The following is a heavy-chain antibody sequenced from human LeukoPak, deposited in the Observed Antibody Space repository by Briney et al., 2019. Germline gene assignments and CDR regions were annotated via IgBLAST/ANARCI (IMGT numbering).Heavy chain of an antibody. D-gene: IGHD6-6*01. CDR1: GVSISSGSYY. Sequence: PSETLSLTCTVSGVSISSGSYYWSWIRQPAGKGLEWIGRIYTSGSTNYNPSLKSRVTISVDTSKNQFSLKLSSVTAADTAVYYCARDAEYSSSSGNWFDPWGQGTLVTVSS. V-gene: IGHV4-61*02. CDR3: ARDAEYSSSSGNWFDP. J-gene: IGHJ5*02. CDR2: IYTSGST.